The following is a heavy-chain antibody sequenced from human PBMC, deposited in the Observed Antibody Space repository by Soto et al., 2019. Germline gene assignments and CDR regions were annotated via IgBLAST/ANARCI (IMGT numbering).Heavy chain of an antibody. CDR1: GGTFSSYA. CDR3: ARAGELEEMATIGEGAYYYYYYGMDV. V-gene: IGHV1-69*06. J-gene: IGHJ6*02. Sequence: SVKVSCKASGGTFSSYAISWLRQAPGQGLEWMGGIIPIFGTANYAQKFQGRVTITADKSTSTAYMELSSLRSEDTAVYYCARAGELEEMATIGEGAYYYYYYGMDVWGQGTTVTVSS. CDR2: IIPIFGTA. D-gene: IGHD5-12*01.